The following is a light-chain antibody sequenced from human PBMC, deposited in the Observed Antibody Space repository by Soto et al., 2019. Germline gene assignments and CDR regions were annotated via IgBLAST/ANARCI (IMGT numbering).Light chain of an antibody. CDR1: TGAVTSGHY. V-gene: IGLV7-46*01. J-gene: IGLJ2*01. CDR3: LLSSGDAVI. CDR2: DTS. Sequence: QAVVTQEPSLTVSPGGTVTLTCGSSTGAVTSGHYPYWFQQKPGQAPRTLIYDTSNKHSWTPTRFSGSLLGGKAALTLSGAQPEDEAEYYCLLSSGDAVIFGGGTKLTVL.